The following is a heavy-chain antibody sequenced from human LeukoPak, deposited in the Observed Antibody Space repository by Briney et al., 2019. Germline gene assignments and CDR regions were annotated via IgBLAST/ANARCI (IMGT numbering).Heavy chain of an antibody. V-gene: IGHV1-24*01. D-gene: IGHD3-22*01. Sequence: ASVKVSCKVSGYTLTELSMHWVRQAPGKGLEWMGGFDPEDGETIYAQKLQGRVTMTTDTSTSTAYMELRSLRSDDTAVYYCARESDSSGYLPDAFDIWGQGTMVTVSS. CDR1: GYTLTELS. CDR2: FDPEDGET. CDR3: ARESDSSGYLPDAFDI. J-gene: IGHJ3*02.